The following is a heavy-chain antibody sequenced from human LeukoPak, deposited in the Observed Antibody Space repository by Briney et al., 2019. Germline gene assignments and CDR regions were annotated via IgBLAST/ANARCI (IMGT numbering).Heavy chain of an antibody. Sequence: GGSLRLSCAASGFTFSSYAMSWVRQAPGKGLEWVSAISGSGGSTYYADSVKGRFTISRDNSKNTLYLQMNSLRAGETAVYYCAKGQYYDSSGYYYYWGQGTLVTVSS. CDR3: AKGQYYDSSGYYYY. CDR1: GFTFSSYA. CDR2: ISGSGGST. D-gene: IGHD3-22*01. V-gene: IGHV3-23*01. J-gene: IGHJ4*02.